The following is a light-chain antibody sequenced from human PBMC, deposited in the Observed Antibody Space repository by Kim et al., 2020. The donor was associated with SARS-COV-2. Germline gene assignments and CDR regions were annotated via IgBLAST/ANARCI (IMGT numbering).Light chain of an antibody. CDR1: QSISSW. V-gene: IGKV1-5*03. CDR2: KAS. J-gene: IGKJ2*01. CDR3: QQYNSYPFT. Sequence: DIQMTQSPSTLSASVEDRVTITCRASQSISSWLAWYQQKPGKAPKVLIYKASDLESGVPSRFSGSGSGTEFTLSISSLQPDDFATYYCQQYNSYPFTFGQGTKLEI.